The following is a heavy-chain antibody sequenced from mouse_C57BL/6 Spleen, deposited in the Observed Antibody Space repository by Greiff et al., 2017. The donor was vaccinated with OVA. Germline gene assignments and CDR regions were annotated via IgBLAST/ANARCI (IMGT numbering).Heavy chain of an antibody. Sequence: QVQLQQSGAELVKPGASVKISCKASGYAFSSYWMNWVKQRPGKGLEWIGQIYPGDGDTNYNGKFKGKATLTADKSSSTAYMQLSGLTSEDSAVYFCARGDSNYSWFAYWGQGTLVTVSA. D-gene: IGHD2-5*01. J-gene: IGHJ3*01. CDR3: ARGDSNYSWFAY. CDR2: IYPGDGDT. CDR1: GYAFSSYW. V-gene: IGHV1-80*01.